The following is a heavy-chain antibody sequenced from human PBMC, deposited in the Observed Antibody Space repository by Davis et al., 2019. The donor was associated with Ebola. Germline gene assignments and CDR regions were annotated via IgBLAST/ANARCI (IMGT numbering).Heavy chain of an antibody. Sequence: PSETLSLTCVVYGESVSGIYWTWTRQSPGKGLEWIGEINHSGRTFYNPSLKSRVTISLDPSRNQFSLRLGSVTAADTAVYYCARIKLTGYSSGWLIDYWGQGTLVTVSS. V-gene: IGHV4-34*01. CDR2: INHSGRT. CDR3: ARIKLTGYSSGWLIDY. J-gene: IGHJ4*02. D-gene: IGHD6-19*01. CDR1: GESVSGIY.